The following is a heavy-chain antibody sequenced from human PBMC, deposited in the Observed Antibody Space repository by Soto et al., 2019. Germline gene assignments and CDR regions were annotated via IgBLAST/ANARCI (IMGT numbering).Heavy chain of an antibody. CDR2: INAGNGNT. J-gene: IGHJ4*02. V-gene: IGHV1-3*01. CDR3: ARADCSGGSCYPTFDY. D-gene: IGHD2-15*01. CDR1: GYTFTSYA. Sequence: ASVKVSWKASGYTFTSYAMHWVRQAPGQRLEWMGWINAGNGNTKYSQKFQGRVTITRDTSASTAYMELSSLRSEDTAVYYCARADCSGGSCYPTFDYWGQGTLVTVSS.